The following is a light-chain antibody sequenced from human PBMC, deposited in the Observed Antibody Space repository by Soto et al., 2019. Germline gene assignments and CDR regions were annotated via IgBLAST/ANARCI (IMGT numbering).Light chain of an antibody. CDR2: GAS. J-gene: IGKJ3*01. V-gene: IGKV3-20*01. CDR3: QQYGSSPFT. CDR1: QSVNNND. Sequence: EIVLTQSPGTLSLSPGERATLSCGASQSVNNNDLFWYQQNPCHPPSLLIYGASSRATGIPDRFSGSGSGTDFTLTISRLEPEDFAVYYCQQYGSSPFTFGPGTKVDIK.